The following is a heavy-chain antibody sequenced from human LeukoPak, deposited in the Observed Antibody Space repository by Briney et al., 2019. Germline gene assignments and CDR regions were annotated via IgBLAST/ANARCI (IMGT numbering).Heavy chain of an antibody. CDR3: AKDAVGATD. J-gene: IGHJ4*02. V-gene: IGHV3-30*02. D-gene: IGHD1-26*01. CDR2: IWYDGRNT. CDR1: GFSFSSYG. Sequence: QAGGSLRLSCAASGFSFSSYGMHWVRQAPGKGLEWVAFIWYDGRNTYFADSVKGRFTISRDNSKNTLYLQMNSLRAEDTAVYYCAKDAVGATDWGQGTLVTVSS.